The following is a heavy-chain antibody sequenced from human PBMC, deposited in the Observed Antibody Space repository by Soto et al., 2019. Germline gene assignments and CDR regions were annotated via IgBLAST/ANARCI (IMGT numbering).Heavy chain of an antibody. CDR2: IIPIFGTA. Sequence: QVQLVQSGAEVKKPGASVKVSCKASGYTFTSYAISWVRQAPGQGLEWMGGIIPIFGTANYAQKFQGRVTITADESTSTAYMELSSLRSEDTAVYYCAAEYSSSIPGYYFDYWGQGTLVTVSS. CDR3: AAEYSSSIPGYYFDY. D-gene: IGHD6-6*01. J-gene: IGHJ4*02. CDR1: GYTFTSYA. V-gene: IGHV1-69*13.